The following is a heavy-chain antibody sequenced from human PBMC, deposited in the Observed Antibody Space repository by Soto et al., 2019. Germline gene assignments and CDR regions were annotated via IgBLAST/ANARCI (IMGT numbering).Heavy chain of an antibody. CDR3: ASIPRRGYSYGIDY. CDR2: IYFTGAT. CDR1: GASISSGTSY. D-gene: IGHD2-21*02. Sequence: QVQLQESGPGLVKPSQTLSLTCNVSGASISSGTSYWTWIRQHPGEGLEWIGHIYFTGATYSNPSLRSRHTMSVDTSKNQFSLKLTAVTAADTATYYCASIPRRGYSYGIDYWGQGTLVTVSS. V-gene: IGHV4-31*03. J-gene: IGHJ4*02.